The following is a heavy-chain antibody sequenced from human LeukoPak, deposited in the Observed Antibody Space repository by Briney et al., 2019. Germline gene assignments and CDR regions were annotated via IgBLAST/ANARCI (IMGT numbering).Heavy chain of an antibody. D-gene: IGHD7-27*01. J-gene: IGHJ4*02. CDR3: ARAARGTGDPDY. V-gene: IGHV3-21*01. CDR2: ISSSSSYI. Sequence: PGGSLRLSCAASGFTFSSYSMNWVRQAPGKGLEWVLSISSSSSYIYYADSVKGRFTISRDNAKNSLYLQMNSLRAEDTAVYYCARAARGTGDPDYWGQGTLVTVSS. CDR1: GFTFSSYS.